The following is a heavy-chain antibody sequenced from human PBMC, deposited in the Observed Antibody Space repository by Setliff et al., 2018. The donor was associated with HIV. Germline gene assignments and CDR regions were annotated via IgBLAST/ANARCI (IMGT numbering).Heavy chain of an antibody. CDR1: GGSISSNNYY. V-gene: IGHV4-39*01. Sequence: SETLSLTCTVSGGSISSNNYYWGWIRQPPGKGLEWIGSIFYSETVYYSGRTYYSPSLRSRVTISVDTSKNQFSLKLSSVTAADTAVYSCVRHLSEMAMVDHWGQGTLVTVSS. J-gene: IGHJ4*02. CDR3: VRHLSEMAMVDH. CDR2: IFYSETVYYSGRT.